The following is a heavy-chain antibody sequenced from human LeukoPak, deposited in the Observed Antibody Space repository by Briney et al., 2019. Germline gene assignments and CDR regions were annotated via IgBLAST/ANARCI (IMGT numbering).Heavy chain of an antibody. V-gene: IGHV1-2*06. CDR1: GYTFTDYY. CDR2: VNPDTGGT. J-gene: IGHJ4*02. CDR3: ARVGPTSYFDY. Sequence: ASVKVSCKASGYTFTDYYVHWVQQAPGQGLEWMVRVNPDTGGTNYAQKFQGRVTMTRDTSINTAYMELSRLTPDDTAIYYCARVGPTSYFDYWGQGTLVTVSS.